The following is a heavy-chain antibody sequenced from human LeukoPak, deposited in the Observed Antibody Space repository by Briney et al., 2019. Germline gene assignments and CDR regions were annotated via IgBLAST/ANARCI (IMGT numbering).Heavy chain of an antibody. Sequence: PGGSLRLSCAASGVTVSSNYMSWVRQAPGKGLEWVSVIYSGGSTYYVDSVKGRFTISRDNSRNTLYLQTNGLRVEDTAVYYCARYSKGVMPWGQGTLVTVSS. D-gene: IGHD3-16*01. CDR2: IYSGGST. CDR1: GVTVSSNY. CDR3: ARYSKGVMP. V-gene: IGHV3-66*02. J-gene: IGHJ4*02.